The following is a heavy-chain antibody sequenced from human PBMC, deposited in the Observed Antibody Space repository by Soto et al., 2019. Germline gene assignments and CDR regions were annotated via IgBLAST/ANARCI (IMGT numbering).Heavy chain of an antibody. CDR2: IYYSGNT. CDR1: GGSISSSSYY. D-gene: IGHD2-2*01. CDR3: ARQDCSSTSCYVGMVAYGMDV. V-gene: IGHV4-39*01. Sequence: SETLSLTCTVSGGSISSSSYYWGWIRQPPGKGLEWIGSIYYSGNTYYNPSLKSRVTISVDTAKNQFSLKLSSVTAADTAVYYCARQDCSSTSCYVGMVAYGMDVWGE. J-gene: IGHJ6*02.